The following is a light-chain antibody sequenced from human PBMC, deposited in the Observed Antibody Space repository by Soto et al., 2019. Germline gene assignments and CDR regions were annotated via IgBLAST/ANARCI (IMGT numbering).Light chain of an antibody. CDR3: SSYTRSSTLYV. CDR2: EVS. V-gene: IGLV2-14*01. J-gene: IGLJ1*01. Sequence: QSALTQPASVSGSPGQSITISCTGTSSDVGDYNYVSWYQQHPGKAPKLMIYEVSNRLSGVSNRFSGSKSGNTASLTISGLQAEDEADYYCSSYTRSSTLYVFGTGTKLTVL. CDR1: SSDVGDYNY.